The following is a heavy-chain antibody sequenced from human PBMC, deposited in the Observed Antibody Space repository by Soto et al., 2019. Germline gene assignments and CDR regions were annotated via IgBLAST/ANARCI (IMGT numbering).Heavy chain of an antibody. CDR3: ARSELGSGWFDP. J-gene: IGHJ5*02. CDR2: ISWGGGST. V-gene: IGHV3-43*01. Sequence: EVQLVESGGVVVQPGGSLRLSCAASGFTFDDYTMHWVRQAPGKGLEWVSLISWGGGSTYYADSVKGRFTISRDNSKNSLYLQMNSLRTEDTASYYCARSELGSGWFDPWGQGTLVTVSS. CDR1: GFTFDDYT. D-gene: IGHD1-26*01.